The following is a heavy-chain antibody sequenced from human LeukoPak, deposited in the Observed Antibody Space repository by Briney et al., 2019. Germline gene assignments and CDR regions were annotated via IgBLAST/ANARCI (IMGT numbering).Heavy chain of an antibody. CDR2: IYYSGST. J-gene: IGHJ4*02. V-gene: IGHV4-30-4*08. Sequence: SETLSLTCTVSGGSISSGDYYWSWIRQPPGKALAWIGYIYYSGSTYYNPSLKSRVTISVDTSKNQFSLKLSSVTAADTAVYYCAREYYYDSSGYYFDYWGQGTLVTVSS. D-gene: IGHD3-22*01. CDR1: GGSISSGDYY. CDR3: AREYYYDSSGYYFDY.